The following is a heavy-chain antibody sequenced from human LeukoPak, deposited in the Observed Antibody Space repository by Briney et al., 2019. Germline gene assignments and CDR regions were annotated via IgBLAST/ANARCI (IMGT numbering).Heavy chain of an antibody. CDR3: TTVWNCGGDCSDAFDI. CDR2: IKSKTDGGTT. J-gene: IGHJ3*02. CDR1: GFTFSNAW. D-gene: IGHD2-21*02. V-gene: IGHV3-15*01. Sequence: SGGSLRLSCAASGFTFSNAWMSWVRQAPGKGLEWVGHIKSKTDGGTTDYAAPVKGRFTISRDDSKNTLYLQMNSLKTEDTAVYYCTTVWNCGGDCSDAFDIWGQGTMVTVSS.